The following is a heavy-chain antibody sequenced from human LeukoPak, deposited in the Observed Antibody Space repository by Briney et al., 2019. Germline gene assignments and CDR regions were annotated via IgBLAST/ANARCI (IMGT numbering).Heavy chain of an antibody. CDR2: IRYDGGDK. V-gene: IGHV3-30*02. CDR3: IQHNSNWFDP. Sequence: GGSLRLSCAASGFTFSSYGMSWVRQAPGKGLEWVAFIRYDGGDKYYADSVKGRFSISRDNSKNTLYLQMNGLRREDTAVYYAIQHNSNWFDPWGQGTLVTVSS. D-gene: IGHD1-1*01. CDR1: GFTFSSYG. J-gene: IGHJ5*02.